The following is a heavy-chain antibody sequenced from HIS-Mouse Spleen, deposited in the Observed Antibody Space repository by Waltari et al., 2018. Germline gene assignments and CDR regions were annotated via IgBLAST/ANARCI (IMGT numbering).Heavy chain of an antibody. D-gene: IGHD6-13*01. Sequence: QLQLQESGPGLVKPSETLSLTCTVSGGSISSSSYYWGWIRQPPGKGLVWIGSIYYSGSTHYNPSLKSRVTISVDTSKNQFSLKLSSVTAADTAVYYCAREIPYSSSWYDWYFDLWGRGTLVTVSS. CDR2: IYYSGST. CDR1: GGSISSSSYY. J-gene: IGHJ2*01. V-gene: IGHV4-39*07. CDR3: AREIPYSSSWYDWYFDL.